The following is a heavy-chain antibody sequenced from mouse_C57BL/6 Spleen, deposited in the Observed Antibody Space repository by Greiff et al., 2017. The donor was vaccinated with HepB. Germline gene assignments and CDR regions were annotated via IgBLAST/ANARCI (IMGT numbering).Heavy chain of an antibody. V-gene: IGHV1-81*01. J-gene: IGHJ1*03. CDR2: IYPRSGNT. CDR3: AREHYYGSSGYFDV. D-gene: IGHD1-1*01. CDR1: GYTFTSYG. Sequence: QVQLKQSGAELARPGASVKLSCKASGYTFTSYGISWVKQRTGQGLEWIGEIYPRSGNTYYNEKFKGKATLTADKSSSTAYMELRSLTSADSAVYFGAREHYYGSSGYFDVWGTGTTVTVSS.